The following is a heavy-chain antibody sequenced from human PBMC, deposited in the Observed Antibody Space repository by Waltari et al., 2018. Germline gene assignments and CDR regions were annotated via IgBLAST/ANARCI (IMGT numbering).Heavy chain of an antibody. CDR3: ARDSGVTGADDY. Sequence: EVELVESGGGLVQPGGSLRLSCAASGFTFSSYSMTWVRQAPGKGLEWVSYITGDSRTIYYTASVKGRFTISRDNLKNSLFLQMNSLRDEDTAVYYCARDSGVTGADDYWGQGTQVTVSS. D-gene: IGHD6-13*01. CDR2: ITGDSRTI. J-gene: IGHJ4*02. CDR1: GFTFSSYS. V-gene: IGHV3-48*02.